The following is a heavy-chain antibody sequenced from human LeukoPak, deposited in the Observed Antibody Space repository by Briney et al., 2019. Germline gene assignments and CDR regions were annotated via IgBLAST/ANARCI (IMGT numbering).Heavy chain of an antibody. CDR1: GFTFSNAW. Sequence: GGSLRLSCAASGFTFSNAWMSWVRQAPGKGLEWVANIKQDGSEKYYVDSVKGRFTISRDNAKNSLYLQMNSLRAEDTAVYYCAREECYYGSGSYYELFDYWGQGTLVTVSS. V-gene: IGHV3-7*01. D-gene: IGHD3-10*01. CDR3: AREECYYGSGSYYELFDY. CDR2: IKQDGSEK. J-gene: IGHJ4*02.